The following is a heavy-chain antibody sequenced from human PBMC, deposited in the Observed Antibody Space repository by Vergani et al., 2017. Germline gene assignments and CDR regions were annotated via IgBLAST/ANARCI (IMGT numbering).Heavy chain of an antibody. Sequence: QLQLQESGPGLVKPSETLSLTCTVSGGSISSSSYYLGWIRQPPGKGLEWIGSIYYSGRTYYNPSLKSRVTISVDTSKNQFSLKLSSVTAADTAVYYCSRRFARYFDSLDVRGQGTTVTVSS. V-gene: IGHV4-39*01. J-gene: IGHJ6*02. CDR3: SRRFARYFDSLDV. CDR1: GGSISSSSYY. D-gene: IGHD3-16*01. CDR2: IYYSGRT.